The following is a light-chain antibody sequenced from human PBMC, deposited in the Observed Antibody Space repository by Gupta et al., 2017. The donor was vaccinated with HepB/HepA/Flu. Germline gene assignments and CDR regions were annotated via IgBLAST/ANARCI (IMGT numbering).Light chain of an antibody. V-gene: IGLV1-36*01. CDR2: YDD. Sequence: QSVVTQPPSVSEAPRQRVTISCSGSWSNIGDNTVNWYQQRPGKAPKLLIYYDDLLPSGVAERFSGAKSGTSASMTISGLQAEDEADYYCAAWDDSLNGLVFGGGTKLTVL. CDR3: AAWDDSLNGLV. J-gene: IGLJ3*02. CDR1: WSNIGDNT.